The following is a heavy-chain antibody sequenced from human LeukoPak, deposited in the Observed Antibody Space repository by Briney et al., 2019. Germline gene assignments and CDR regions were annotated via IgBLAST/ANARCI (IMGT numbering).Heavy chain of an antibody. V-gene: IGHV4-4*07. CDR1: GGSISSYY. J-gene: IGHJ6*03. CDR2: IYTSGST. CDR3: ANVVVVPAEPDDYYYMDV. Sequence: KPSETLSLTCTVSGGSISSYYWSWIRQPAGKGLEWIGRIYTSGSTNYNPSLKSRVTMSLDTSKNQFSLKLSSVTAADTAVYYCANVVVVPAEPDDYYYMDVWGKGTTLPVSS. D-gene: IGHD2-2*01.